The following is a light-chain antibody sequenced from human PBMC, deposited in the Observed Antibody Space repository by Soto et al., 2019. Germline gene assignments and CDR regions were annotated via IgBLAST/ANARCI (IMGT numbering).Light chain of an antibody. V-gene: IGKV3D-15*01. CDR2: GAS. CDR3: QQFNNWPRT. J-gene: IGKJ1*01. Sequence: EIVMTQSPVTLSVSPGERATLSCRASQSVSSNLAWYQQKPGQAPRLLIYGASTRATGIPARFSGSGSGTEFTLTISSLQSEDFAVYYCQQFNNWPRTFAQGTKVEIK. CDR1: QSVSSN.